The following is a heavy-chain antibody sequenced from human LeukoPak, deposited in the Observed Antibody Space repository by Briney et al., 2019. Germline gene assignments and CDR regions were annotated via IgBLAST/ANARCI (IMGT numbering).Heavy chain of an antibody. V-gene: IGHV1-8*01. D-gene: IGHD3-3*01. CDR3: ARDLGRVAKHYYYYMDV. CDR1: GYTFTSYD. J-gene: IGHJ6*03. Sequence: ASVKVSCKASGYTFTSYDINWVRQATGQGLEWMGWMNPNSGNTGYAQKFQGRVTMTRNTSISTAYMELSSLRSDDTAVYYCARDLGRVAKHYYYYMDVWGKGTTVTVSS. CDR2: MNPNSGNT.